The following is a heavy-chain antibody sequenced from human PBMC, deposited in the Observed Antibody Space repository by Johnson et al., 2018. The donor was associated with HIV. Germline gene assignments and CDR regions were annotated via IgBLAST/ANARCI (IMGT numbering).Heavy chain of an antibody. CDR1: GFTFDDYA. CDR3: ARVGANFDAFDI. CDR2: ISWNSGSI. Sequence: VQLVESGGGLGQPGRSLRLSCAASGFTFDDYAMHWVRQAPGKGLEWVSGISWNSGSIGYADSVKGRFTISRDNAKNSLYLQMNSLRAEDTALYYCARVGANFDAFDIWGQGTMVTVSS. V-gene: IGHV3-9*01. J-gene: IGHJ3*02. D-gene: IGHD4/OR15-4a*01.